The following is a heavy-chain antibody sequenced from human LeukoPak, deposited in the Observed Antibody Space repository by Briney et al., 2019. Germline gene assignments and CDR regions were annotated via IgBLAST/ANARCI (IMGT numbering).Heavy chain of an antibody. CDR1: GFTFRNYW. Sequence: PGGSLRLSCAASGFTFRNYWMSWVRQAPGKGLEWVANIKPGGSEKYYVDSVKGRFTISRDNAKNSLSLQMNSLRAEDTAVYYCARGGVRGVIFDSWGQGTLVTVSS. J-gene: IGHJ4*02. D-gene: IGHD3-10*01. V-gene: IGHV3-7*04. CDR2: IKPGGSEK. CDR3: ARGGVRGVIFDS.